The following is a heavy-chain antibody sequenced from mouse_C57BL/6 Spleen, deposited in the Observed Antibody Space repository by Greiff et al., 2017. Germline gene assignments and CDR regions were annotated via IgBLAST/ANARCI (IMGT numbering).Heavy chain of an antibody. V-gene: IGHV1-64*01. CDR3: AKTVFDYGSKDAMDY. Sequence: QVQLKQSGAELVKPGASVKLSCKASGHTFTSYWMHWVKQRPGQGLEWIGMIHPNSGSTNYNEKFKSKATLTVDKSSSTAYMQLSSLTSEDSAVYYCAKTVFDYGSKDAMDYWGQGTSVTVSS. D-gene: IGHD1-1*01. CDR2: IHPNSGST. CDR1: GHTFTSYW. J-gene: IGHJ4*01.